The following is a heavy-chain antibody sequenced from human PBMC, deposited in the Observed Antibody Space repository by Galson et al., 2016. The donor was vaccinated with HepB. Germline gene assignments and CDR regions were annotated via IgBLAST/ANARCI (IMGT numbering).Heavy chain of an antibody. D-gene: IGHD4-23*01. Sequence: SLRLSCAASGFIFSGYTMHWVRQAPGKGLEWVAVIWFDGTNKYYADSVKGRFTISRDNSKNTLYLQMNRLRVEDTAIYYCASNSGYSGGFWGQGTLITVSS. V-gene: IGHV3-33*01. J-gene: IGHJ4*02. CDR2: IWFDGTNK. CDR3: ASNSGYSGGF. CDR1: GFIFSGYT.